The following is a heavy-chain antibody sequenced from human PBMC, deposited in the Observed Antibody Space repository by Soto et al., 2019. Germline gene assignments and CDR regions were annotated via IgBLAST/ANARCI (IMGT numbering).Heavy chain of an antibody. V-gene: IGHV1-69*13. J-gene: IGHJ5*02. CDR1: GGTFSSYA. Sequence: GASVKVSCKASGGTFSSYAISWVLQAPGQGLEWMGGIIPIFGTANYAQKFQGRVTITADESTSTAYMELSSLRSEDTAVYYCARESNYDFWSGYGPPGINNWFDPWGQGTLVTVSS. D-gene: IGHD3-3*01. CDR3: ARESNYDFWSGYGPPGINNWFDP. CDR2: IIPIFGTA.